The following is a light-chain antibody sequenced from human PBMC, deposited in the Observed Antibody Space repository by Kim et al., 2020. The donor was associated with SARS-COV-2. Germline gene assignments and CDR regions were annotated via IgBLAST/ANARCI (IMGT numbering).Light chain of an antibody. CDR2: QDS. CDR3: QAWDRSTAV. V-gene: IGLV3-1*01. CDR1: KLGDKY. Sequence: SVSPGQTASITCSGDKLGDKYACWYQQKPGQSPVLVIYQDSKRPSGIPGRFSGSNSGNTANLTISGTQAMGEADYYCQAWDRSTAVFGGGTQLTVL. J-gene: IGLJ2*01.